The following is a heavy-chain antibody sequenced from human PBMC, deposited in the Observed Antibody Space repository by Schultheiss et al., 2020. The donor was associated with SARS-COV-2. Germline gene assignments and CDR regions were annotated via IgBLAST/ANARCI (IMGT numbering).Heavy chain of an antibody. CDR1: GGSISSGGYY. J-gene: IGHJ2*01. V-gene: IGHV4-31*03. CDR2: IYYSGST. CDR3: ARGRIRVAATEYFDL. D-gene: IGHD6-19*01. Sequence: LSLTCTVSGGSISSGGYYWSWIRQHPGKGLEWIGYIYYSGSTYYNPSLKSRVTISVDKSKNQFSLKLSSVTAADTAVYYCARGRIRVAATEYFDLWGRGTLVTVSS.